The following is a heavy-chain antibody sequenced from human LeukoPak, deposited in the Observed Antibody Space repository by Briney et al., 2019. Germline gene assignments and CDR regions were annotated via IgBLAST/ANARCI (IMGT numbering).Heavy chain of an antibody. CDR2: IYSGGNT. D-gene: IGHD5-18*01. CDR3: ARSYRNPFEY. CDR1: GFTFTSDA. Sequence: PGGSLRLSCVASGFTFTSDAMNWVRQAPGKGLEWVSVIYSGGNTYYADSVKGRFTISRDNSKNTLYLQMNSLRAEDTAVYYCARSYRNPFEYWGQGTLVTVSS. V-gene: IGHV3-53*01. J-gene: IGHJ4*02.